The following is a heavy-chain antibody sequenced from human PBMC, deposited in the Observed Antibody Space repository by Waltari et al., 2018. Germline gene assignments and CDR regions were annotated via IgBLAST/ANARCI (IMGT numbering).Heavy chain of an antibody. CDR1: GGSFGGYG. V-gene: IGHV1-69*12. CDR2: IIPMFGIP. Sequence: VQLVQSGGEVKTPGSSVKVSCKASGGSFGGYGVSWVRQAPGQGLEWMGVIIPMFGIPEFSQKFQDRLTITADESTNTVYMELSSLTSEDTAIYYCARHELGISQYYYNMYVWGQGTTVTISS. CDR3: ARHELGISQYYYNMYV. J-gene: IGHJ6*03. D-gene: IGHD7-27*01.